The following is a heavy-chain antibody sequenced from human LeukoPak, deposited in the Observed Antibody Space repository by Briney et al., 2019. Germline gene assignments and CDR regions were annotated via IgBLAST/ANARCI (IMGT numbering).Heavy chain of an antibody. D-gene: IGHD5-18*01. CDR1: GFTFSSYS. J-gene: IGHJ4*02. Sequence: GGSLRLSCAASGFTFSSYSMNWVRQAPGKGLEWVSYISSSSSTIYYADSVKGRFTISRDNAKNSLYLQMNSLRAEDTAVYYCARGKPIQLWFFDYWGQGTLVTVSS. CDR2: ISSSSSTI. V-gene: IGHV3-48*04. CDR3: ARGKPIQLWFFDY.